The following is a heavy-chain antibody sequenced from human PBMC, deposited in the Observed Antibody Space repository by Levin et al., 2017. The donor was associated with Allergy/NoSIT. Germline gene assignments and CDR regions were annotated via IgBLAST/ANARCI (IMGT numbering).Heavy chain of an antibody. CDR3: TSPDSDDRPSG. D-gene: IGHD1-14*01. Sequence: GESLKISCAASGFTFTNAWMSWVRQAPGKGLEWVGRIKSKGAGGRTDYAAPVKGRFTISRDDSSNTVYLQMNSLKIEDTAVYYCTSPDSDDRPSGWGQGTLVTVSS. V-gene: IGHV3-15*05. CDR1: GFTFTNAW. CDR2: IKSKGAGGRT. J-gene: IGHJ4*02.